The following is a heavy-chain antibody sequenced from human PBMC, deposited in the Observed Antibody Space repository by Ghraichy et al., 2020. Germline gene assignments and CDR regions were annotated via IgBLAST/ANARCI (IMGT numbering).Heavy chain of an antibody. CDR3: ARHGAYRFDY. Sequence: SQTLSLTCTVSGGSISSSSYYWGWVRQPPGKGLEWIGSFYYSGDTYYNPSLKSRLTVSVDTSKNQLSLKLTSVTAADAAVYSCARHGAYRFDYWGQGTLVTVSS. V-gene: IGHV4-39*01. CDR1: GGSISSSSYY. CDR2: FYYSGDT. J-gene: IGHJ4*02. D-gene: IGHD5-18*01.